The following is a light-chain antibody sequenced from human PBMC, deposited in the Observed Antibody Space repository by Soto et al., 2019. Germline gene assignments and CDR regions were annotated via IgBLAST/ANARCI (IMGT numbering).Light chain of an antibody. Sequence: QSVLTQSPSASASLGASVKLTCTLSSGHSSYAIAWHQQQPEKGPRYLMKINSDGSHNKGDGIPDRFSGSSSGAERYLTISSLQSEDEADYYCQTWGTGTHVFGTGTKLTVL. CDR2: INSDGSH. J-gene: IGLJ1*01. CDR1: SGHSSYA. CDR3: QTWGTGTHV. V-gene: IGLV4-69*01.